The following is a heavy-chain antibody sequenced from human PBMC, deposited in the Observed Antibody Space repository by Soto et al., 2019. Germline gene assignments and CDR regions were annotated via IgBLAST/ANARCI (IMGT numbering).Heavy chain of an antibody. Sequence: QLQLQESGPGLVKPSETLSLTCTVSGGSITSNAYYWGWIRQPPGKGLEWLGYIYYSGSASYNPSLKSRVTMSVDTSKNQFSLELSSVTAADPAVYYCARRPKRGSYSWCFDYWGQGTLVTVSS. D-gene: IGHD1-26*01. J-gene: IGHJ4*02. CDR1: GGSITSNAYY. V-gene: IGHV4-39*01. CDR3: ARRPKRGSYSWCFDY. CDR2: IYYSGSA.